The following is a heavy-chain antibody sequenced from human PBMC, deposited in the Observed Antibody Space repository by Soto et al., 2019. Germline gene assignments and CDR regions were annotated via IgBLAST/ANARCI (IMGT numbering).Heavy chain of an antibody. CDR1: GGTFSTST. Sequence: ASVKVSCKASGGTFSTSTFTWVRQAPGQGLEWMGRTIPLLNVADYAQDFQGRLTITADKSTSTTYMELTSLTSKDTAVYYCARDSPIKSTFSGYDAIDSWGQGTLVTVS. CDR3: ARDSPIKSTFSGYDAIDS. J-gene: IGHJ4*02. CDR2: TIPLLNVA. D-gene: IGHD5-12*01. V-gene: IGHV1-69*04.